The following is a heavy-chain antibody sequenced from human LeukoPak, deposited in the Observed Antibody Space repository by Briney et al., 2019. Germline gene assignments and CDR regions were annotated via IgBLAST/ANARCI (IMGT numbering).Heavy chain of an antibody. CDR3: ARTLAAAGNSSSFHFDY. D-gene: IGHD6-13*01. CDR2: IIPIFGTA. Sequence: SVKVSCKASGGTFSSYAISWVRQAPGQGLEWMGGIIPIFGTANYAQKFQGRVTITADESTSTAYMELSSLRSEDTAVYYCARTLAAAGNSSSFHFDYWGQGTLVTVSS. V-gene: IGHV1-69*13. CDR1: GGTFSSYA. J-gene: IGHJ4*02.